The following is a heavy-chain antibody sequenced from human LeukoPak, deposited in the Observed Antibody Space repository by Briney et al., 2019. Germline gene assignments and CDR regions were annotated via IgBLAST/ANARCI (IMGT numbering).Heavy chain of an antibody. J-gene: IGHJ4*02. CDR3: ARGPPLLTYYYDSSGYYQYYFDY. V-gene: IGHV4-34*01. Sequence: SETLSLTCAVYGGSFSGYYWSWIRQPPGKGLEWIGEINHSGSTNYNPSLKSRVTISVDTSKNQFSLKLSSVTAADTAVYYCARGPPLLTYYYDSSGYYQYYFDYWGQGTLVTVSS. CDR1: GGSFSGYY. CDR2: INHSGST. D-gene: IGHD3-22*01.